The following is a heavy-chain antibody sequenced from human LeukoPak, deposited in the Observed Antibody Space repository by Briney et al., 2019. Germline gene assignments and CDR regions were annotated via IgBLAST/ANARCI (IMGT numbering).Heavy chain of an antibody. V-gene: IGHV3-23*01. CDR2: ISGSGGST. Sequence: GGSLRLSCAASGFTFSSYAMSWVRQAPGKGLEWVSAISGSGGSTSYADSVKGRFTISRDNSKNTLYLQMNSLRAEDTAVYYCVSGVYPGWNYYYYGMDVWGQGTTVTVSS. CDR1: GFTFSSYA. CDR3: VSGVYPGWNYYYYGMDV. D-gene: IGHD3-10*01. J-gene: IGHJ6*02.